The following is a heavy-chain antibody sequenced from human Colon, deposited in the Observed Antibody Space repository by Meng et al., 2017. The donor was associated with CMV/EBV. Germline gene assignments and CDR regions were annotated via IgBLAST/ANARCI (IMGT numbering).Heavy chain of an antibody. CDR1: GFTFDDYS. D-gene: IGHD4-11*01. J-gene: IGHJ4*02. Sequence: SLKISCTASGFTFDDYSIHWVRQVPGKGLEWVSGISWSGGTIRYADSVRGRFTISRDNAKKSVYLEMNSLRGEDTALYYCAKDLSNYASLPMDFWGQGTPVTVSS. V-gene: IGHV3-9*01. CDR3: AKDLSNYASLPMDF. CDR2: ISWSGGTI.